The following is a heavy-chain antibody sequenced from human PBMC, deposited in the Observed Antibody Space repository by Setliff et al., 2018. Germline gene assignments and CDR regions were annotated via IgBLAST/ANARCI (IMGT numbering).Heavy chain of an antibody. D-gene: IGHD2-21*01. J-gene: IGHJ6*03. CDR3: ARAFIVAPTLFFRRRKGNYMDV. V-gene: IGHV4-39*07. CDR1: GASITNINYY. CDR2: INHSGGT. Sequence: PSETLSLTCTVSGASITNINYYWSWIRQPPGKGLEWIGEINHSGGTSYNPSLMSRVTISVDTSKNQFSLKLNSVTAADTAVYYCARAFIVAPTLFFRRRKGNYMDVWGKGTTVTVSS.